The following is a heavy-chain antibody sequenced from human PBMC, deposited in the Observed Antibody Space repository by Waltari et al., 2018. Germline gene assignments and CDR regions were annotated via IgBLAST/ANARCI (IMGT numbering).Heavy chain of an antibody. CDR1: GFTVSSNY. D-gene: IGHD3-10*01. CDR3: ARDYGSGSYGTGTGFDY. J-gene: IGHJ4*02. Sequence: EVQLVESGGGLIQPGGSLRLSCAASGFTVSSNYMSWVRQAPGKGLEWVSVIYSGGSTYYADYVKGRFTISRDNSKNTLYLQMNSLRAEDTAVYYCARDYGSGSYGTGTGFDYWGQGTLVTVSS. V-gene: IGHV3-53*01. CDR2: IYSGGST.